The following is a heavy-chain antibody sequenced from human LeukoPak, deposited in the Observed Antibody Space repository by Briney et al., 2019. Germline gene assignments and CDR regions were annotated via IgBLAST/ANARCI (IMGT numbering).Heavy chain of an antibody. CDR1: GGSISSYY. Sequence: SETLSLTCTVSGGSISSYYWSWIWQPPGKGLEWIGYIYYSGSTNYNPSLKSRVTISVDTSKNQFSLKLSSVTAADTAVYYCARSLYYYDSSGYPVPFDYWGQGTLVTVSS. CDR2: IYYSGST. V-gene: IGHV4-59*01. D-gene: IGHD3-22*01. J-gene: IGHJ4*02. CDR3: ARSLYYYDSSGYPVPFDY.